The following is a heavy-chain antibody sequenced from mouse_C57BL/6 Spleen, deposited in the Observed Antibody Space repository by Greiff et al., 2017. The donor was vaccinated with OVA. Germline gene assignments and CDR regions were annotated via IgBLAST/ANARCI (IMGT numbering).Heavy chain of an antibody. J-gene: IGHJ4*01. CDR1: GYTFTGYW. CDR2: ILPGRGST. V-gene: IGHV1-9*01. CDR3: ARLVTTTGYYAMDY. D-gene: IGHD2-2*01. Sequence: VQLQQSGAELMKPGASVKLSCKATGYTFTGYWIEWVKQRPGHGLEWIGEILPGRGSTNYNEKFKGKAPFTADTSSNTAYMQLSSLTTEDSAIDYCARLVTTTGYYAMDYWGQGTSVTVSS.